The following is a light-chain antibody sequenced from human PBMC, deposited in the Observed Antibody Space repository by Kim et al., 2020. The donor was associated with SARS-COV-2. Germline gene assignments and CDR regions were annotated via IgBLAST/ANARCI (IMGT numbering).Light chain of an antibody. CDR3: SAWDSSLSAWV. V-gene: IGLV10-54*01. Sequence: KTATRTCTGNSNNVGNQGAAWLQQHQGHPPKLLSYRNNNRPSGISERFSASRSGDTASLTITGLQPEDEADYYCSAWDSSLSAWVFGGGTQLTVL. J-gene: IGLJ2*01. CDR1: SNNVGNQG. CDR2: RNN.